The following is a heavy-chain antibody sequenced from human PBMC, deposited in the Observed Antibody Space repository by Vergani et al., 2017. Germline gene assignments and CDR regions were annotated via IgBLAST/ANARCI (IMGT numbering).Heavy chain of an antibody. CDR2: INAGNGNT. CDR3: ARLRFPSRMGYFDY. J-gene: IGHJ4*02. D-gene: IGHD3-16*01. Sequence: QVQLVESGGGVVQPGRSLRLSCAASGFTFTSYAMHWVRQAPGQRLEWMGWINAGNGNTKYSQKFQGRVTITRDTSASTAYMELSSLRSEDTAVYYCARLRFPSRMGYFDYWGQGTLVTVSS. CDR1: GFTFTSYA. V-gene: IGHV1-3*01.